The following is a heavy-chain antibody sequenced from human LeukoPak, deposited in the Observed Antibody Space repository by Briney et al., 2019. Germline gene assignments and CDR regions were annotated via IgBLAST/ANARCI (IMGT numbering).Heavy chain of an antibody. Sequence: GGSLRHSCAACGFTFSGSAMHWVRQASGKGLEWVGSIRSKANSYATAYAASVKGRFTISRDDSKNTAYLQMNSLNTEDTAVYYCTRLGDCSSTSCYGYWGQGTLVTVSS. V-gene: IGHV3-73*01. J-gene: IGHJ4*02. CDR3: TRLGDCSSTSCYGY. CDR2: IRSKANSYAT. CDR1: GFTFSGSA. D-gene: IGHD2-2*01.